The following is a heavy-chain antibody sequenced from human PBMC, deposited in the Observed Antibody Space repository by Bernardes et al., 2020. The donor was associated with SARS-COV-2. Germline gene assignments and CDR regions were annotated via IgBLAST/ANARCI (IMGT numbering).Heavy chain of an antibody. CDR2: IYPGDSDT. CDR1: GYSFTSYW. D-gene: IGHD2-21*01. V-gene: IGHV5-51*01. Sequence: GESLKISCKGSGYSFTSYWIGWVRQMPGKGLEWMGIIYPGDSDTRYSPSFQGQVTISADKSISTAYLQWSSLKASDTAMYYCARGQIATEWNYYYGMDVWGQGTTVTVSS. CDR3: ARGQIATEWNYYYGMDV. J-gene: IGHJ6*02.